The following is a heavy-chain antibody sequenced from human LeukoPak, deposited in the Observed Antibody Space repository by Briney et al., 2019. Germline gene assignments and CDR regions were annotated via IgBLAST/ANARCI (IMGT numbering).Heavy chain of an antibody. CDR2: ISTKGGHI. V-gene: IGHV3-21*01. D-gene: IGHD2-15*01. J-gene: IGHJ3*01. CDR1: GFTFSSFN. CDR3: ARDRIGRLHSAFDV. Sequence: PGGSLRLSCTASGFTFSSFNMNWVRQAPGKGLKWVSCISTKGGHIYYGDSMKGRVTISRDNAKNSLYLEMNSLRVEDTAVYFCARDRIGRLHSAFDVWGQGTTVTVSS.